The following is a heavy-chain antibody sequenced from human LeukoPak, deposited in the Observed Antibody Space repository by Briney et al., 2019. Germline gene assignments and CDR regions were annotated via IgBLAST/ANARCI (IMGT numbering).Heavy chain of an antibody. CDR1: GGSISSGSYY. Sequence: SETLSLTCTVSGGSISSGSYYWHWIRQLAGKGLEWVGRIYTSGSTNYNPSLKSRVTISVDTSKNQFSLKLTSVTAADTAVYYCAREFTGGTYYFDYWGQGTLVTVSS. CDR3: AREFTGGTYYFDY. CDR2: IYTSGST. D-gene: IGHD2-8*02. J-gene: IGHJ4*02. V-gene: IGHV4-61*02.